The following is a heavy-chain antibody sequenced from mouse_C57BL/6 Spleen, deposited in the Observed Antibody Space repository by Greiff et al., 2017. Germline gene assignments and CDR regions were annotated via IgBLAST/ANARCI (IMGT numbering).Heavy chain of an antibody. D-gene: IGHD2-1*01. J-gene: IGHJ1*03. CDR1: GYTFTSYW. V-gene: IGHV1-5*01. CDR3: TGGNYDWYFDV. CDR2: IYPGNSDT. Sequence: EVQLQQSGTVLARPGASVKMSCKTSGYTFTSYWMHWVKQRPGPGLEWIGAIYPGNSDTSYNQKFKGKAKLTAVTSASTAYMELSRLTNEDSAVYYCTGGNYDWYFDVWGTGTTGTVSS.